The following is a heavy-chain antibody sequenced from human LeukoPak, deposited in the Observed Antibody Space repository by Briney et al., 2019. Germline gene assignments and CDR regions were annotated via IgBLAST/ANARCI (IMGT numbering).Heavy chain of an antibody. D-gene: IGHD6-13*01. Sequence: GGSLRLSCAASGFTFSDYYMSRIRQAPGKGLEWVSHISSSGSTIYYADSVKGRVTFSRDNSQNSMYLQMKSPRAEGTAVYYCARLGIITAAGANDYWGQGTLVTVSS. CDR2: ISSSGSTI. CDR3: ARLGIITAAGANDY. CDR1: GFTFSDYY. J-gene: IGHJ4*02. V-gene: IGHV3-11*01.